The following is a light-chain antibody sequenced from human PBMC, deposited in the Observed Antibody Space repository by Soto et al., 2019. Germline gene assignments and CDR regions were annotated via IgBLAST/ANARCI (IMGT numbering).Light chain of an antibody. CDR2: GAS. Sequence: ESVLTQSPGTLSLSPGERDTLSCRASQSVSSSYLAWYQQKPGQAPRLLIYGASSRATGIPDRFSGSGSGTDFTLTISRLEPEDFAVYYSQQYGSSPRTFGQGTKVEIK. V-gene: IGKV3-20*01. CDR3: QQYGSSPRT. CDR1: QSVSSSY. J-gene: IGKJ1*01.